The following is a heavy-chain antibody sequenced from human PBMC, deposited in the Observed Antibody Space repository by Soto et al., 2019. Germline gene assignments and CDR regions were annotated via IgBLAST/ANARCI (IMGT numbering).Heavy chain of an antibody. CDR1: GGSFSGYY. D-gene: IGHD6-6*01. V-gene: IGHV4-34*01. CDR2: INHSGST. J-gene: IGHJ4*02. CDR3: ARGRLLSYSSSGLPLDY. Sequence: SETLSLTCAVYGGSFSGYYWSWIRQPPGKGLEWIGEINHSGSTNYNPSLKSRVTISVDTSKNQFSLKLGSVTAADTAVYYCARGRLLSYSSSGLPLDYWGQGTLVTVSS.